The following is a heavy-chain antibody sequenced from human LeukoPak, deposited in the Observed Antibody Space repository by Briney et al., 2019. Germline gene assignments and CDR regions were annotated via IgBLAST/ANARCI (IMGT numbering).Heavy chain of an antibody. V-gene: IGHV1-69*05. J-gene: IGHJ4*02. CDR1: GGTFSSYA. CDR3: ARDPGYCSGGSCSRGDY. Sequence: SVKVSCKASGGTFSSYAISWARQAPGQGLEWMGGIIPIFGTANYAQKFQGRVTITTDESTSTAYMELSSLRSEDTAVYYCARDPGYCSGGSCSRGDYWGQGTLVTVSS. D-gene: IGHD2-15*01. CDR2: IIPIFGTA.